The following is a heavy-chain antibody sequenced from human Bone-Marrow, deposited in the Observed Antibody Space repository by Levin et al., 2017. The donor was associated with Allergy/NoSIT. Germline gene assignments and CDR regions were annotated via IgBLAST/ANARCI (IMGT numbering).Heavy chain of an antibody. CDR2: IDRSSNYI. V-gene: IGHV3-21*01. J-gene: IGHJ6*02. Sequence: GESLKISCAASGFTFSSYSMDWVRQAPGKGLEWVSSIDRSSNYIYYADSVKGRFIISRDNGKNSLYLQMNTLRAEDTAVYYCARDAGSSWGYYYYFYNMDVWGQGTTVTVSS. CDR1: GFTFSSYS. D-gene: IGHD6-13*01. CDR3: ARDAGSSWGYYYYFYNMDV.